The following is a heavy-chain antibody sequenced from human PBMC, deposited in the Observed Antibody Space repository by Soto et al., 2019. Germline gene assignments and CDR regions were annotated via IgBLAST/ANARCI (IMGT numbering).Heavy chain of an antibody. J-gene: IGHJ4*02. CDR3: AREDLSLGAARPFDY. CDR1: GGTFSSYT. Sequence: SVKVSCKASGGTFSSYTISWVRQAPGQGLEWMGRIIPILGIANYAQKFQGRVTITADKSTSTAYMELSSLRSEDTAVYYCAREDLSLGAARPFDYWGQGTLVTVSS. CDR2: IIPILGIA. D-gene: IGHD6-6*01. V-gene: IGHV1-69*04.